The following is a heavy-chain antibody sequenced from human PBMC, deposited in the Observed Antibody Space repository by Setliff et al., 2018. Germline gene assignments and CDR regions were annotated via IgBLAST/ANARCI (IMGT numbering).Heavy chain of an antibody. V-gene: IGHV1-8*03. CDR2: MNPNSGNT. Sequence: VKVSCKASGYTFTSYDINWVRQATGQGLEWMGWMNPNSGNTGYAQKFQGRVTITRNTSISTAYMELSSLRSEDTAVYYCARRGLGYDFWSGYYTMYYFDYWGQGTLVTVSS. CDR3: ARRGLGYDFWSGYYTMYYFDY. J-gene: IGHJ4*02. CDR1: GYTFTSYD. D-gene: IGHD3-3*01.